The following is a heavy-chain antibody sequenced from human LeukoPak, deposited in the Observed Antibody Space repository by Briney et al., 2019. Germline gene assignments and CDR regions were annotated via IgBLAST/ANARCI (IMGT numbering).Heavy chain of an antibody. CDR2: IYHSGST. J-gene: IGHJ4*02. D-gene: IGHD4-17*01. CDR1: GGSISSSNW. CDR3: ARDDDYGDYSMRY. V-gene: IGHV4-4*02. Sequence: SGTLSLTCAVSGGSISSSNWWSWVRQPPGKGLEWIGEIYHSGSTNYNPSLKGRVTISVDKSKNQFSLKLSSVTAADTAAYYCARDDDYGDYSMRYWGQGTLVTVSS.